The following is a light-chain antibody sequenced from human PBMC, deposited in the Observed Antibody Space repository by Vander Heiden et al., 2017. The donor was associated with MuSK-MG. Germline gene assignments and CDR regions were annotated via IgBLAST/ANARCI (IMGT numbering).Light chain of an antibody. CDR2: WAS. CDR1: QSVLYSSNNKNY. Sequence: DIVRTQFPDARAVSLGERATINCKSSQSVLYSSNNKNYLAWYQQKPGQPPKLLIYWASTRESGVPDRFSGSGSGTDFTLTISSLQAEDVAVYYCQQYYSTPPTFGQGTKVEIK. CDR3: QQYYSTPPT. J-gene: IGKJ1*01. V-gene: IGKV4-1*01.